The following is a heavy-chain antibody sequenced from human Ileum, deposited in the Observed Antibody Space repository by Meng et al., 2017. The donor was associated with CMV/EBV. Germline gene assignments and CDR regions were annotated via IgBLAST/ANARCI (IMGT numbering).Heavy chain of an antibody. CDR2: ICGTGTI. V-gene: IGHV4-4*07. D-gene: IGHD3-10*01. CDR1: GGSISTYC. CDR3: ARRVREVRERSWENWLTP. Sequence: VQLQDAGPGLVRPSETLSLICTVSGGSISTYCWNWIRQSAGKRLEWIGRICGTGTIQYNPSFKSRLTLSLDTSKSQFSLRLTSVTAADTAVYFCARRVREVRERSWENWLTPWGQGILVTVFS. J-gene: IGHJ5*02.